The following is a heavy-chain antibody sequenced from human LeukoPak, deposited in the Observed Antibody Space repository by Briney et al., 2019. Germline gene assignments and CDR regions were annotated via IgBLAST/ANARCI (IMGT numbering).Heavy chain of an antibody. CDR1: GGSFSGYY. V-gene: IGHV4-34*01. CDR3: ARGYGVGDY. CDR2: INHSGST. J-gene: IGHJ4*02. D-gene: IGHD4-17*01. Sequence: SETLSLTCAVYGGSFSGYYWSWIRQPPGKGLEWVGEINHSGSTNYNPSLKSLVTISVDTSKNQFSLKLSSVTAADTAVYYCARGYGVGDYWGQGTLVTVSS.